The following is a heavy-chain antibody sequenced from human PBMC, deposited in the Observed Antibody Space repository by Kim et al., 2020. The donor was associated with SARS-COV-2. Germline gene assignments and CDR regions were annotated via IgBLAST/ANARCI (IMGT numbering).Heavy chain of an antibody. CDR3: ARGGGGSTSRIDY. Sequence: SPSLKSRVTISVDTSKKQLSLKLSSVTAADTAVYYCARGGGGSTSRIDYWGQGALVTVSS. V-gene: IGHV4-59*09. J-gene: IGHJ4*02. D-gene: IGHD2-2*01.